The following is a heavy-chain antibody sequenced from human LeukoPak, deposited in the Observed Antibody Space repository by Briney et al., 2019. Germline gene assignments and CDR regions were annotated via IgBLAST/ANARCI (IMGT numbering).Heavy chain of an antibody. D-gene: IGHD6-19*01. CDR2: LSGSGITT. V-gene: IGHV3-23*01. CDR3: AKGIYSSGWSYFDY. Sequence: GGSLRLSCAASGFTFSNSAMSWVRQAPGKGLEWVSTLSGSGITTYSADSVKGRFTISRDNSKNTLYLQMNTLRAEDSALYYCAKGIYSSGWSYFDYWGHGTLVTVSS. CDR1: GFTFSNSA. J-gene: IGHJ4*01.